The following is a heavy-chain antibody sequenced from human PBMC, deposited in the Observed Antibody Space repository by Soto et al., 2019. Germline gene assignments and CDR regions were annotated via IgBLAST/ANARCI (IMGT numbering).Heavy chain of an antibody. D-gene: IGHD1-1*01. Sequence: GXSLRLSCAASGFTFSSYAMHWVRQAPGKGLEWVAVISYDGSNKYYADSVKGRFTISRDNSKNTLYLQMNSLRAEDTAVYYCARGNAVNEYNWFDPWGQGTLVTVSS. CDR1: GFTFSSYA. CDR3: ARGNAVNEYNWFDP. J-gene: IGHJ5*02. V-gene: IGHV3-30-3*01. CDR2: ISYDGSNK.